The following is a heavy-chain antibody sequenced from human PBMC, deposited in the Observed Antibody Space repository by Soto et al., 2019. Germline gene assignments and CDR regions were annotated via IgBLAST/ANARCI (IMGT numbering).Heavy chain of an antibody. CDR3: ARNWNPALVQADYFDS. CDR2: VYYTGTT. J-gene: IGHJ4*02. V-gene: IGHV4-39*01. CDR1: NFSVLTSIYY. D-gene: IGHD2-8*02. Sequence: SETLSLTCTVSNFSVLTSIYYWAWIRQPPGKGLEWVGTVYYTGTTYYNPSLQSRVTISIDTSKNQFSLNLNSVTAADTAVYYCARNWNPALVQADYFDSWGQGTLVTVSS.